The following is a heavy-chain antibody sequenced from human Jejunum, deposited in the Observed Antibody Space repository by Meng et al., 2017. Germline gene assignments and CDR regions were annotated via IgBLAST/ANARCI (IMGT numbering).Heavy chain of an antibody. D-gene: IGHD6-19*01. J-gene: IGHJ4*02. CDR2: IHFSGTGT. CDR3: AKSEMVAGRGYFDL. Sequence: GESLKISCAASEFTFGNYHMSWVRQVPGKGLEWVSTIHFSGTGTYYADSVKGRFAVSRDNSRNTLFLQMNSLRVEDTAEYYCAKSEMVAGRGYFDLWGQGTLVTVSS. V-gene: IGHV3-23*01. CDR1: EFTFGNYH.